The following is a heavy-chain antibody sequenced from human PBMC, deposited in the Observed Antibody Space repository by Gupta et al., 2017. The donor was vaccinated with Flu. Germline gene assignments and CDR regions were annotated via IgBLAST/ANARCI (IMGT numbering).Heavy chain of an antibody. D-gene: IGHD2-15*01. CDR1: GFSITNSYY. V-gene: IGHV4-38-2*01. CDR3: ARVRLSRGPRDVFDC. CDR2: IYYTGST. J-gene: IGHJ4*02. Sequence: VQLQESGPRLVKPSETLSLTCVVSGFSITNSYYWAWIRQPPGQGLEWIGSIYYTGSTYYNPSLKSRPALSMDKSQNQFSLTLTSVTAADTAVYFCARVRLSRGPRDVFDCWGQGTLVTVSP.